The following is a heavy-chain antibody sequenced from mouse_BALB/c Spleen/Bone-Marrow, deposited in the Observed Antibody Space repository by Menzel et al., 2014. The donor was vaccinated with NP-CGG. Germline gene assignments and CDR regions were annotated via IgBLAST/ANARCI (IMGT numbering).Heavy chain of an antibody. V-gene: IGHV2-2*02. CDR1: GFSLTTYG. D-gene: IGHD2-4*01. J-gene: IGHJ4*01. CDR2: IWSGGNT. CDR3: ARNSRIYYDFEGYAMDY. Sequence: QEQLKESGPGLVQPSQSLSITCTVSGFSLTTYGVHWVRQSPGKGLEWLGVIWSGGNTDYNAAFISRLSISKDNSKSQVFFKMNSLQANDTAIYYCARNSRIYYDFEGYAMDYWGQGASVTISS.